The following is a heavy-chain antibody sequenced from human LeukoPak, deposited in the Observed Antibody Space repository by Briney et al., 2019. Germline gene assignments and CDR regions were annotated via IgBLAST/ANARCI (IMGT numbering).Heavy chain of an antibody. Sequence: PSETLSLTCTVSGGSISSSSYYWGWIRQPPGKGLEWIGSIYYSGSTYYNPSLKSRVTISVDTSKNQFSLKVSSVTAADTAVYYCARHDGDYDNNDSYYYYMDVWGKGTTVTIPS. CDR1: GGSISSSSYY. V-gene: IGHV4-39*01. D-gene: IGHD4-17*01. CDR2: IYYSGST. J-gene: IGHJ6*03. CDR3: ARHDGDYDNNDSYYYYMDV.